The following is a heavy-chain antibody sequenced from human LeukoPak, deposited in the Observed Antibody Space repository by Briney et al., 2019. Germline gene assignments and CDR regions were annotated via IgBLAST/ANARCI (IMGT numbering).Heavy chain of an antibody. D-gene: IGHD3-3*01. Sequence: SETLSLTCTVSGGSISSSSYYWGWIRQPPGKGLEWIGIIYYSGSTYYNPSLKSRVTISVDTSKNQFSLKPSSVTAADTAVYYCARHNPGFRDFWSGYYIDYWGQGTLVTVSS. CDR1: GGSISSSSYY. J-gene: IGHJ4*02. CDR2: IYYSGST. V-gene: IGHV4-39*01. CDR3: ARHNPGFRDFWSGYYIDY.